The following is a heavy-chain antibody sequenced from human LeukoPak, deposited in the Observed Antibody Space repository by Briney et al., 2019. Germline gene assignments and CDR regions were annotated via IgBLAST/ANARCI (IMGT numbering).Heavy chain of an antibody. V-gene: IGHV1-8*01. CDR3: ARALSWTTDSFYYMDV. CDR1: GYTFTSYD. CDR2: MNPNSGNT. J-gene: IGHJ6*03. Sequence: ASVKVSCNASGYTFTSYDINWARQATGQGLEWMGWMNPNSGNTGYAQKFQGRVTMTKNTSITTAYMELSSLRSEDTAVYYCARALSWTTDSFYYMDVWGKGTTVTVSS. D-gene: IGHD3/OR15-3a*01.